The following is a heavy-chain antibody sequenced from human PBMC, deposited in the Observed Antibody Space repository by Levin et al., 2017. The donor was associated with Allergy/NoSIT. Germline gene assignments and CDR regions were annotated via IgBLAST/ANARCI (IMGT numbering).Heavy chain of an antibody. CDR3: AKDKARYFDWLLLGFDY. J-gene: IGHJ4*02. CDR2: ISYDGSNK. CDR1: GFTFSSYG. D-gene: IGHD3-9*01. V-gene: IGHV3-30*18. Sequence: LSLTCAASGFTFSSYGMHWVRQAPGKGLEWVAVISYDGSNKYYADSVKGRFTISRDNSKNTLYLQMNSLRAEDTAVYYCAKDKARYFDWLLLGFDYWGQGTLVTVSS.